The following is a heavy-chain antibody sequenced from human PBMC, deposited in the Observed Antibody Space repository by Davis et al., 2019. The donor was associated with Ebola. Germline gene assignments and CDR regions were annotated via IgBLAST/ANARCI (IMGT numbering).Heavy chain of an antibody. Sequence: MPSETLSLTCTVFGGSVSTSSYYWSWIRQPPGKGLEWIGSIYYSGSTYCNPSLKSRVTISIDSSKDQFSLRLSSVTAADTALYSCARQLDYTSGWYFDRWSQGSLVTVS. V-gene: IGHV4-39*01. D-gene: IGHD6-19*01. J-gene: IGHJ5*02. CDR3: ARQLDYTSGWYFDR. CDR1: GGSVSTSSYY. CDR2: IYYSGST.